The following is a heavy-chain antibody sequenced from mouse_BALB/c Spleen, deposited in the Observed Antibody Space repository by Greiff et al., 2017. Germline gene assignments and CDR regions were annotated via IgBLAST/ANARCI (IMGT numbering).Heavy chain of an antibody. Sequence: VQLKESGPSLVKPSQTLSLTCSVTGDSITSGYWNWIRKFPGNKLEYMGYISYSGSTYYNPSLKSRISITRDTSKNQYYLQLNSVTTEDTATYYCASQTARATRYYAMDYWGQGTSVTVSS. CDR2: ISYSGST. CDR1: GDSITSGY. CDR3: ASQTARATRYYAMDY. J-gene: IGHJ4*01. V-gene: IGHV3-8*02. D-gene: IGHD3-2*01.